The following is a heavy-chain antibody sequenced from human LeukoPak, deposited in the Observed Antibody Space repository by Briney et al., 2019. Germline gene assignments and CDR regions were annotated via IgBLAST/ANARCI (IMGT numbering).Heavy chain of an antibody. J-gene: IGHJ4*02. CDR2: LRKDATYS. V-gene: IGHV3-30*02. Sequence: GGSLRLSCAASGFPFSSYGMYWVRQTPDKGLQWVAYLRKDATYSNYADSVRGRFTISRDNSKNTLDLQMSSLRVEDTAVYYCASEGPTRGTLDYWGQGTLVTVSS. CDR3: ASEGPTRGTLDY. CDR1: GFPFSSYG. D-gene: IGHD1-26*01.